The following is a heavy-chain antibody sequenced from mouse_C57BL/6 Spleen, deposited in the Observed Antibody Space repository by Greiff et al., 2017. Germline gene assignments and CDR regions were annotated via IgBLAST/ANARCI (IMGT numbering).Heavy chain of an antibody. CDR1: GFSLTSYG. J-gene: IGHJ3*01. CDR2: IWRGGST. V-gene: IGHV2-5*01. D-gene: IGHD2-4*01. Sequence: VQVVASGPGLVQPSQSLSITCTVSGFSLTSYGVHWVRPSPGKGLEWLGVIWRGGSTDYNAAFMSRLSITKDNSKSQVFFKMNSLQAYYTAIYYCAKNDYASWCAYWGQGTLVTVSA. CDR3: AKNDYASWCAY.